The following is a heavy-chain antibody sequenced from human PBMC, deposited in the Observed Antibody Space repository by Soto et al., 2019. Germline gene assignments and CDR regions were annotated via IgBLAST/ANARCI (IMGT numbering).Heavy chain of an antibody. CDR2: INNNGDST. D-gene: IGHD2-2*03. V-gene: IGHV3-64D*06. Sequence: XXSLRLSFSASGFTFNTYLMHWVLQAPGKGLEYVSAINNNGDSTYYADSVRGRFTISRDNSKNTLWLQMSSLRAEETAMYFCVRDGYCSSTTCFRAFDIWGQGTMVTVSS. CDR3: VRDGYCSSTTCFRAFDI. CDR1: GFTFNTYL. J-gene: IGHJ3*02.